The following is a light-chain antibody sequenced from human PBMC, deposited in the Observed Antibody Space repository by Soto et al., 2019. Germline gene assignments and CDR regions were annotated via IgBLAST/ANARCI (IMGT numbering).Light chain of an antibody. CDR1: QGISSY. CDR2: GAS. J-gene: IGKJ5*01. CDR3: QQYYTYPIT. Sequence: AIRMTQSPSSFSASTGDRVTITCRASQGISSYLTWYQQKPGKAPKLLIYGASTLQGGVPSRFSGSGSGTDFNLTITSLQSEDFATYYCQQYYTYPITFGQGTRLEI. V-gene: IGKV1-8*01.